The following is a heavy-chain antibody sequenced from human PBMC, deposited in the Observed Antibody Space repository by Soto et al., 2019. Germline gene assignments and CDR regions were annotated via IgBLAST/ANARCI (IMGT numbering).Heavy chain of an antibody. CDR3: TTLFEY. CDR2: IDGVGTGT. V-gene: IGHV3-74*01. Sequence: EVQLVQSGGGSVQPGGSLRLSCAASGFTITNYWMHWVRQVPGKGLVWVSRIDGVGTGTSYSDSVRGRFTISRDNAENTLYLQMKSLRAADTAVYYCTTLFEYWGQGTPLTVSS. CDR1: GFTITNYW. J-gene: IGHJ4*02.